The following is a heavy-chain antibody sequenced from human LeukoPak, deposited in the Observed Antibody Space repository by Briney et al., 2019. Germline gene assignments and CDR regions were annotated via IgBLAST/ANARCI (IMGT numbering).Heavy chain of an antibody. V-gene: IGHV3-23*01. CDR2: IGSTKKP. J-gene: IGHJ6*02. CDR1: GFTFSAYA. CDR3: ARDLHYYVDMDV. Sequence: GGSLRLSCEASGFTFSAYAMTWVRQAPGQGLEWVSSIGSTKKPQYSESVKGRFAISRDNSKSMLFLQLNSLRAEDTALYYCARDLHYYVDMDVWGQGTTVTVS. D-gene: IGHD3-10*02.